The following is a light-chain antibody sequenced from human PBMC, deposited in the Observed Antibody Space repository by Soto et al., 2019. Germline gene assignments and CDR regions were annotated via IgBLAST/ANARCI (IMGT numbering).Light chain of an antibody. V-gene: IGKV3-11*01. CDR3: QQRSDWPQVS. CDR1: QSVSSY. J-gene: IGKJ3*01. Sequence: EIVLTQSPATLSLSPGERVTLSCRASQSVSSYLAWYQQKPGQAPRLLIYEASNRASGIPARFSGSGSGTDFTLTISRLEPEDFAVYYCQQRSDWPQVSFGPGTKVDIK. CDR2: EAS.